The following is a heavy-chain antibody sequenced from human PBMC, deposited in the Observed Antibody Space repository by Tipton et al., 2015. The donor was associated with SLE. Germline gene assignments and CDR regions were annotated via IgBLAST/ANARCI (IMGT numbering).Heavy chain of an antibody. J-gene: IGHJ6*02. D-gene: IGHD3-3*01. CDR3: ARFYDFWSGFNYYGMDV. Sequence: TLSLTCTVSGGSISSYYWSWIRQPPGKGLEWIGYVHYSESSNYNPSLKSRVTISVDTSKNQFSLKVSSVTAADTAVYYCARFYDFWSGFNYYGMDVWGQGTTVTVSS. CDR1: GGSISSYY. V-gene: IGHV4-59*08. CDR2: VHYSESS.